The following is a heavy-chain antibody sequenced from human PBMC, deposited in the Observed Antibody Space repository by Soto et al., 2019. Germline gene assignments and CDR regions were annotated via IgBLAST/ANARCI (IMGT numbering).Heavy chain of an antibody. D-gene: IGHD4-4*01. CDR1: GFTFGDYA. Sequence: SLRLSCTASGFTFGDYAMSWFRQAPGKGLEWVVFIRSKAYGGTTEYAASVKGRLTISRDDSKSIAYLQMKRLKTEDTAVYYCTRDGAMTTVTTKHYYYYGMDXWGQGTTVTVS. CDR2: IRSKAYGGTT. J-gene: IGHJ6*02. V-gene: IGHV3-49*03. CDR3: TRDGAMTTVTTKHYYYYGMDX.